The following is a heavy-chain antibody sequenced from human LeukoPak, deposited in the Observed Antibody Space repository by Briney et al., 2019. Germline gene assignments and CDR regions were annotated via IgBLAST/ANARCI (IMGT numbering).Heavy chain of an antibody. CDR2: ISGSGVNT. J-gene: IGHJ4*02. CDR1: GFTFSNSA. CDR3: AKEIVPPSGYYFDY. Sequence: GGSLRLSCAASGFTFSNSAMSWVRQAPGKRLEWVSSISGSGVNTYYADSVKGRFTIFRDNSKNTLYLQMNSLRVEDTAVYYCAKEIVPPSGYYFDYWGQGTLVSVSS. V-gene: IGHV3-23*01. D-gene: IGHD6-6*01.